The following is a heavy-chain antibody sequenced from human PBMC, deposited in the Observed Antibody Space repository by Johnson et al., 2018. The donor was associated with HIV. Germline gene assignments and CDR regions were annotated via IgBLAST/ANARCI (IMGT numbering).Heavy chain of an antibody. Sequence: QMLLVESGGGVVQPGRSLRLSCAASGFTFSSYAMHWVRQAPGKGLEWVAVISYDGNKKYYADFVKGRFTISRDNSKNTRELQVKSLRLEDTAVFFCARQVDSSVLWWGGAFDIWGQGTMVTVSS. CDR1: GFTFSSYA. CDR2: ISYDGNKK. D-gene: IGHD2-21*01. V-gene: IGHV3-30*04. CDR3: ARQVDSSVLWWGGAFDI. J-gene: IGHJ3*02.